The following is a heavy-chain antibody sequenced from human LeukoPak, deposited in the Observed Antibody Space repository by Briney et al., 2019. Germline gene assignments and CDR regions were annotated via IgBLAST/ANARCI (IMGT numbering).Heavy chain of an antibody. V-gene: IGHV3-23*01. CDR1: GFTFSSYG. D-gene: IGHD1-26*01. CDR3: ANIQELPSQGY. CDR2: ISGSGGST. J-gene: IGHJ4*02. Sequence: GGTLRLSCAASGFTFSSYGMSWVRQAPGKGLEWVSAISGSGGSTYYADSVKGRFTISRDNSKNTLYLQMNSLRAEDTAVYYCANIQELPSQGYWGQGTLVTVSS.